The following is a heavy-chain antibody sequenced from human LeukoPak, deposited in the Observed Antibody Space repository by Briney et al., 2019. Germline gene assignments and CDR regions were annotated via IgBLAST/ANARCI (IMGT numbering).Heavy chain of an antibody. D-gene: IGHD3-10*01. Sequence: PSETLSLTCAVYGGSFSGYYWSWIRQPPGKGLEWIGEINHSGSTNYNPSLKSRVTISVDTSKNQFSLKLSSVTAADTAVYYCARGMVRGVNRLFYYYGMDVWGQGTTVTVSS. CDR3: ARGMVRGVNRLFYYYGMDV. J-gene: IGHJ6*02. CDR1: GGSFSGYY. CDR2: INHSGST. V-gene: IGHV4-34*01.